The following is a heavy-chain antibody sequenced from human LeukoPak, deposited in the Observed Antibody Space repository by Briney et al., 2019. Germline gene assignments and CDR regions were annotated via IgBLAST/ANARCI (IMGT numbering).Heavy chain of an antibody. D-gene: IGHD3-10*01. CDR3: ARRDVLLWFGELSPDV. V-gene: IGHV4-34*01. J-gene: IGHJ6*02. CDR2: INHSGST. Sequence: SETLSLTCAVYGGSFSGYYWSWIRQPPGKGLEWIGEINHSGSTNYNPSLKSRVTISVDTSKNQSSLKLSSVTAADTAVYYCARRDVLLWFGELSPDVWGQGTTVTVSS. CDR1: GGSFSGYY.